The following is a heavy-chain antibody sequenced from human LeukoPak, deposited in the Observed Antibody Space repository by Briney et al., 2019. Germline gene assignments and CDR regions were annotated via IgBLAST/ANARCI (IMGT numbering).Heavy chain of an antibody. D-gene: IGHD6-19*01. Sequence: GGSLRLSCAASGFTFTSYSMNWVRQAPGKGLEWVSTISGGGGSTYYADSVKGRFTISRDNSKNTLYLQMSSLRAEDTAVYYCVKVGARYSSGWYDYWGQGTLVTVSS. CDR1: GFTFTSYS. CDR2: ISGGGGST. V-gene: IGHV3-23*01. CDR3: VKVGARYSSGWYDY. J-gene: IGHJ4*02.